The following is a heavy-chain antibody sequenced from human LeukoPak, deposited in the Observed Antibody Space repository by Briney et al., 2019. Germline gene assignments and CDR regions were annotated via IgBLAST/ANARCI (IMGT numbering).Heavy chain of an antibody. CDR3: ARGPRIYCSSTSCQWRRVLYFDY. J-gene: IGHJ4*02. CDR1: GGSFSGYY. CDR2: INHSGST. V-gene: IGHV4-34*01. D-gene: IGHD2-2*01. Sequence: SETLPLTCAVYGGSFSGYYWSWIRQPPGKGLEWIGEINHSGSTNYNPSLKSRVTISVDTSKNQFSLKLSSVTAADTAVYYCARGPRIYCSSTSCQWRRVLYFDYWGQGTLVTVSS.